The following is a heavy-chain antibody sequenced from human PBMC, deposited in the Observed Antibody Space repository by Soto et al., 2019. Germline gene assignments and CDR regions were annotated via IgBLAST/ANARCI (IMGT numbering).Heavy chain of an antibody. CDR3: ARGGLVVANWFDP. Sequence: SETLSLTCTVSGGPIIGGGDYWSWIRQHPGKGLEWIGYIYYSGSTYYNPSLKGRATISVDTSKRQFSLKLRSDDTAVYFCARGGLVVANWFDPWGQGTLVTVSS. D-gene: IGHD2-15*01. CDR2: IYYSGST. J-gene: IGHJ5*02. V-gene: IGHV4-31*03. CDR1: GGPIIGGGDY.